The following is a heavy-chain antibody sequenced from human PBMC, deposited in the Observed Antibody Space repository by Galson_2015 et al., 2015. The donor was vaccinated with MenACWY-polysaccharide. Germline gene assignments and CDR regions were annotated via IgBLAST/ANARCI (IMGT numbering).Heavy chain of an antibody. D-gene: IGHD6-6*01. CDR3: ATSGGSSSTLTYFDY. CDR1: GFTFSTSA. CDR2: ISAGGSTT. Sequence: SLRLSCAASGFTFSTSAMNWIRQAPGKGLEWVSTISAGGSTTYYADSVKGRFTISRDKSKNTLYVQMNNLGAEDTAVYYCATSGGSSSTLTYFDYWGQGILVTVSS. V-gene: IGHV3-23*01. J-gene: IGHJ4*02.